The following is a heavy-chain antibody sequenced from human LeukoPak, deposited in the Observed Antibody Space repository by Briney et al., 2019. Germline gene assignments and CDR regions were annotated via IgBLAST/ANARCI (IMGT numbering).Heavy chain of an antibody. CDR2: INPNSGGT. CDR1: GYTFTGYY. V-gene: IGHV1-2*02. Sequence: ASVKVSCKASGYTFTGYYMHWVRQAPGQGLEWMGWINPNSGGTNYAQKFQGRVTMTRDTSISTAYMELSSLRSEDTAVYYCARGEGDVRADYYYPMDVWGQGTTVTVSS. J-gene: IGHJ6*02. D-gene: IGHD3-10*02. CDR3: ARGEGDVRADYYYPMDV.